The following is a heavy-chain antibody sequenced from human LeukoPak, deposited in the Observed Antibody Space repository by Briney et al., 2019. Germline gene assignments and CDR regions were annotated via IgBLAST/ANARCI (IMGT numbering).Heavy chain of an antibody. CDR2: FYYSGTT. V-gene: IGHV4-59*08. D-gene: IGHD6-19*01. CDR3: ASESVALAGIDY. CDR1: SGSISCYD. J-gene: IGHJ4*02. Sequence: SETRSLTCTVSSGSISCYDWSGVRRPPGKGLGWIGYFYYSGTTSYNPSLKSRISISLDTSQNQIFLSLSIVIAADTAVYYCASESVALAGIDYRGQGALVTVSS.